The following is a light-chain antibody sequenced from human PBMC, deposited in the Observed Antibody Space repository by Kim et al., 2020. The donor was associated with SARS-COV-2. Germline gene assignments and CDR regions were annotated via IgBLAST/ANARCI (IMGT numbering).Light chain of an antibody. J-gene: IGLJ3*02. CDR1: SLRSYY. CDR2: GKN. CDR3: NSRDSSGNHWV. Sequence: SSELTQDPAVSVALGQTVRITCQGDSLRSYYASWYQQKPGQAPVLVIYGKNNRRSGIPDRFSGSSSGNTASLTITGAQAEDEADYYSNSRDSSGNHWVFGGGTQLTVL. V-gene: IGLV3-19*01.